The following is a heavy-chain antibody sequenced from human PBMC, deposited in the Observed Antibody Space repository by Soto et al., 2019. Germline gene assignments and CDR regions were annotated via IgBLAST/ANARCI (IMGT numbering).Heavy chain of an antibody. D-gene: IGHD3-9*01. CDR1: GFTFSSYS. CDR2: ISNSSSTI. Sequence: GGSLRLSCAASGFTFSSYSMNWVRQAPGKGLEWVSYISNSSSTIYYADSVKGRFTISRDNAKNSLYLQMNSLRDEDTAVYYCARDLPPSRNLRYFDWSYPDAFDIWGQGTMVTVSS. CDR3: ARDLPPSRNLRYFDWSYPDAFDI. V-gene: IGHV3-48*02. J-gene: IGHJ3*02.